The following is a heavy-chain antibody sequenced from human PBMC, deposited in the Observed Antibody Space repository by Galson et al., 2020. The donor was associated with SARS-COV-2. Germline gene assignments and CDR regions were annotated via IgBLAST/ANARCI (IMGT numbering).Heavy chain of an antibody. CDR2: VLNSGTT. CDR3: ARDATSSGWYNWFDP. V-gene: IGHV4-39*07. CDR1: AGTIISKNYY. J-gene: IGHJ5*02. Sequence: SETLTTTCTVSAGTIISKNYYWSWRRQPPRKGLEWIGSVLNSGTTHYSPSLQSRVTISVDTSKNQFSLNLNSVTAADTAMYYCARDATSSGWYNWFDPWGQGTLVTVSS. D-gene: IGHD6-19*01.